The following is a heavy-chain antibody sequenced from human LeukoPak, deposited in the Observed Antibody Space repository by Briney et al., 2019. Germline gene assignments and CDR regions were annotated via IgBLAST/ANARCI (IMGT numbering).Heavy chain of an antibody. CDR3: ARDSYYGSGAY. J-gene: IGHJ4*02. V-gene: IGHV1-69*04. Sequence: SVKVSCKASGGTFSSYAISWVRQAPGQGLEWMGRIIPILGIANYAQKFQGRVTITADKSTSTAYMELSSLRSEDTAVYYCARDSYYGSGAYWGQGTLVSVSS. CDR2: IIPILGIA. CDR1: GGTFSSYA. D-gene: IGHD3-10*01.